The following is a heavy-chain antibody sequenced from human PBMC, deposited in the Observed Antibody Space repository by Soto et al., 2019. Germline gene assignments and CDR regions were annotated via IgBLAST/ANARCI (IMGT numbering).Heavy chain of an antibody. CDR2: ISYDGSNK. V-gene: IGHV3-30-3*01. CDR1: GFTFSSYA. CDR3: ARDHYYDSSGSFDY. Sequence: QVQLVESGGAVVQPGRSLRLSCAASGFTFSSYAMHWVRQAPGKGLEWVAVISYDGSNKYYADSVKGRFTISRDNSKNTLYLQMNSLRAEDTAVYYCARDHYYDSSGSFDYWGQGTLVTVSS. J-gene: IGHJ4*02. D-gene: IGHD3-22*01.